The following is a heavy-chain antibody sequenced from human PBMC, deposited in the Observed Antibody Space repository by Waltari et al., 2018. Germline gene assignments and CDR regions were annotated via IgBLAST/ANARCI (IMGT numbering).Heavy chain of an antibody. Sequence: EVQLVESGGGLVHPGGTLSLSCAASGFTFGTSWMNWVRQAPGRGPAWVANIKPEGSGRSYVDLVRGRFTISRDNAKSSLYLQINSLTVEDTAIYYCARDRGWLQFDYWGQGALVIVSS. CDR1: GFTFGTSW. CDR2: IKPEGSGR. J-gene: IGHJ4*02. V-gene: IGHV3-7*04. D-gene: IGHD5-12*01. CDR3: ARDRGWLQFDY.